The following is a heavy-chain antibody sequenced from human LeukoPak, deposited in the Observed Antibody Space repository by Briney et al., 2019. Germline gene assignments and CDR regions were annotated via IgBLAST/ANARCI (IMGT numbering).Heavy chain of an antibody. CDR2: ISSSSSTI. D-gene: IGHD6-13*01. V-gene: IGHV3-48*01. CDR1: GFTFSSYS. Sequence: PGGSLRLSCAASGFTFSSYSMNWVRQAPGKGLEWVSYISSSSSTIYYADSVKGRFTISRDNAKNSLYLQMNSLRAEDTAVYHCAKTGGNSWHHFDYWGQGTLVTVSS. CDR3: AKTGGNSWHHFDY. J-gene: IGHJ4*02.